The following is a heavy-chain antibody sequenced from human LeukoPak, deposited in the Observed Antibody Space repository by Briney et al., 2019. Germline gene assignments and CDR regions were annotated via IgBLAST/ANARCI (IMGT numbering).Heavy chain of an antibody. Sequence: GGSLRLSCAASGFTFSSYSINWVRQAPGQGLEWVSSISSSSSYIYYADSVKGRFTISRDNAKNSLYLQMNSLRAEDTAVYYCARDGGGYFDYWGQGTLVTVSS. V-gene: IGHV3-21*01. J-gene: IGHJ4*02. D-gene: IGHD4-23*01. CDR2: ISSSSSYI. CDR1: GFTFSSYS. CDR3: ARDGGGYFDY.